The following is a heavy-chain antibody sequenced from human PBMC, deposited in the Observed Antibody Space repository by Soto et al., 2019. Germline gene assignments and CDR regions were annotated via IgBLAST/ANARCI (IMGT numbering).Heavy chain of an antibody. J-gene: IGHJ4*02. CDR3: ANRITMVRGGYYFDY. CDR2: IYYSGST. V-gene: IGHV4-39*01. Sequence: SETLSLTCTVAGGSISSSSYYWGWIRQPPGKGLEWIGSIYYSGSTYYNPSLKSRVTISVDTSKNQFSLKLSSVTAADTAVYYCANRITMVRGGYYFDYWGQGTLVTVSS. CDR1: GGSISSSSYY. D-gene: IGHD3-10*01.